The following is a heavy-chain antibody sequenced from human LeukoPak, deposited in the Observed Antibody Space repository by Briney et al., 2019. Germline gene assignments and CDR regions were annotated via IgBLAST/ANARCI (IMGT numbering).Heavy chain of an antibody. CDR1: EFTVSSTY. CDR2: IHSNGNT. D-gene: IGHD3-10*01. CDR3: ANRDGSGSYQVY. V-gene: IGHV3-66*01. Sequence: TGGSLRLSCAASEFTVSSTYMSWVRQPPGKGLEWVSLIHSNGNTYYVDSVKGRFSISRDNSENTVSLQMNSLRAEDTAVYYCANRDGSGSYQVYWGQGTLVTVSS. J-gene: IGHJ4*02.